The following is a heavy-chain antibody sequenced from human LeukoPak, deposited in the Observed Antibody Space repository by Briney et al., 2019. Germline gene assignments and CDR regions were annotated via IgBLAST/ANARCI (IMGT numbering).Heavy chain of an antibody. CDR3: ASGGGYQDY. Sequence: PSETLSLTCAVYGVSFSGYYWSWIRQPPGKGLEWIGYIYYSGSTNYNPSLKSRVTISVDTSKNQFSLKLSSVTASDTAVYYCASGGGYQDYWGQGTLVTVSS. CDR1: GVSFSGYY. CDR2: IYYSGST. J-gene: IGHJ4*02. D-gene: IGHD2-2*01. V-gene: IGHV4-59*08.